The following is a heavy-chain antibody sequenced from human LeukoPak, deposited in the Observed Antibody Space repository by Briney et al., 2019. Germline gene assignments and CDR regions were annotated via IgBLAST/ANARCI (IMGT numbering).Heavy chain of an antibody. CDR1: GFTFSDYY. CDR3: ARDRYDSSGYYEVFDY. D-gene: IGHD3-22*01. V-gene: IGHV3-11*01. CDR2: ISSSGSTI. Sequence: GGSLRLSCAASGFTFSDYYMSWVRQAPGKGLEGVSYISSSGSTIYYADSVKGRFTISRDNAKNSLYLQMNSLRAEDTAVYYCARDRYDSSGYYEVFDYWGQGTLVTVSS. J-gene: IGHJ4*02.